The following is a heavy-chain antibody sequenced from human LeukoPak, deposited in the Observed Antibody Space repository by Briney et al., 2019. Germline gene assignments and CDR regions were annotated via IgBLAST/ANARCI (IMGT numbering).Heavy chain of an antibody. V-gene: IGHV4-38-2*02. CDR3: ARAWSAGFDY. CDR2: IYDSGSA. J-gene: IGHJ4*02. D-gene: IGHD3-3*01. CDR1: GYSISSGYY. Sequence: SETLSLTCTVSGYSISSGYYWGWIRQPPGKGLEWIGEIYDSGSANYNSSLKSRVIIPVDKSKNQFSLKLNSVTAADTAVYYCARAWSAGFDYWGQGTLVTVSS.